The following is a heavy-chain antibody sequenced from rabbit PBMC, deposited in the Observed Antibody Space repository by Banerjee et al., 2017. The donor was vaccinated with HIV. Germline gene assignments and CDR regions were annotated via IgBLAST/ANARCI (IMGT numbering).Heavy chain of an antibody. D-gene: IGHD6-1*01. J-gene: IGHJ3*01. CDR2: IYVGGGGGT. CDR1: GFSFSSSYY. Sequence: QSLEESGGDLVKPGASLTLTCTASGFSFSSSYYMCWVRQAPGKGLEWVACIYVGGGGGTYYASWAKGRFTISKTSSTTVTLQMTSLTAADTAIYFCARAGVGGYGDGILDLWGPGTLVTVS. CDR3: ARAGVGGYGDGILDL. V-gene: IGHV1S40*01.